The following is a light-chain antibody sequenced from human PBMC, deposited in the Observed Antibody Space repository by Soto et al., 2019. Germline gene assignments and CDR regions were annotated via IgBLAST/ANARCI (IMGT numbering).Light chain of an antibody. V-gene: IGKV3-20*01. J-gene: IGKJ5*01. CDR1: QTISSNY. Sequence: RSPGTLSLSPGERATRSCRASQTISSNYLAWYQQKPGQAPRLLIYGASGRATGIPDRFSGSGSGTDFTLTISRLEPEDFAVYYCQQYTSSLITFGQGTRLEIK. CDR3: QQYTSSLIT. CDR2: GAS.